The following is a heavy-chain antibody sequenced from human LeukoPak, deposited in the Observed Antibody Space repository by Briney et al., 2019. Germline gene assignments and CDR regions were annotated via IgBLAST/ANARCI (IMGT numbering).Heavy chain of an antibody. V-gene: IGHV3-23*01. CDR1: GFTFTSYA. D-gene: IGHD3-16*02. J-gene: IGHJ6*02. CDR3: AKDVIGTYYYYGMGV. Sequence: GGSLRLSCAASGFTFTSYAMSWVRQAPGKGLEWVSAISGSGGNTYYADSVKGRFTISRDNSKNTLYLQMNSLRAEDTAVYYCAKDVIGTYYYYGMGVWGQGTTVTVSS. CDR2: ISGSGGNT.